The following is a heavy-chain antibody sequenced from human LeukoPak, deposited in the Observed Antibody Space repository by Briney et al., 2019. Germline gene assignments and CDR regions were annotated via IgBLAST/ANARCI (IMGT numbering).Heavy chain of an antibody. CDR3: AREGFIVLMVYAMLSLPDY. CDR2: ISSSSSYI. V-gene: IGHV3-21*01. Sequence: GGSLRLSCAASGFTFSSYSMNWVRQAPGKGLEWVSSISSSSSYIYYADSVKGRFTISRDNAKNSLYLQMNSLRAEDTAVYYCAREGFIVLMVYAMLSLPDYWGQGTLVTVSS. CDR1: GFTFSSYS. J-gene: IGHJ4*02. D-gene: IGHD2-8*01.